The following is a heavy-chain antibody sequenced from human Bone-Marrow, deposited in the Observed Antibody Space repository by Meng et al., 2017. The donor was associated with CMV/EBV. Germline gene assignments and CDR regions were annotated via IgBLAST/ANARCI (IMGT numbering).Heavy chain of an antibody. J-gene: IGHJ4*02. Sequence: GSLRLSCTVSGGSISSYYWSWIRQPPGKGLEWIGYIYYSGSTNYNPSLKSRVTISVDTSKNQCSLKLSSVTAADTAVYYCARGRGDIVPALNYWGQGTLVTVSS. CDR1: GGSISSYY. CDR3: ARGRGDIVPALNY. CDR2: IYYSGST. D-gene: IGHD5-12*01. V-gene: IGHV4-59*01.